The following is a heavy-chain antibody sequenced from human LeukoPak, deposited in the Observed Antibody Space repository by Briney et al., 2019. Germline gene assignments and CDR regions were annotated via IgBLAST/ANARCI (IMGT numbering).Heavy chain of an antibody. V-gene: IGHV3-23*01. J-gene: IGHJ3*02. CDR3: ASLPRAGNDAFDI. CDR1: GFTFSSYA. D-gene: IGHD4-23*01. Sequence: GGSLRLSCAASGFTFSSYAMSWVRQAPGKGLEWVSAISGSGGSTYYADSVKGRFTISRDNSKNTLYLQMNSLRAEDTAVYYCASLPRAGNDAFDIWGQGTMVTVSS. CDR2: ISGSGGST.